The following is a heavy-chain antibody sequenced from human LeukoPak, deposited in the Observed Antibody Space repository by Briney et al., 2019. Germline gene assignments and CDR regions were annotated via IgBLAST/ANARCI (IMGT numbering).Heavy chain of an antibody. CDR2: TYYRSKWYD. Sequence: SQTLSLTCAISGDSVSSKNGAWNWIRQSPSRGLEWLGRTYYRSKWYDEYADSVKGRVTISPDTSKNQFSLHVYSVTPEDTAVYYCARDLGTSGWYTFDFWGQGALVTVSS. D-gene: IGHD6-19*01. CDR1: GDSVSSKNGA. V-gene: IGHV6-1*01. J-gene: IGHJ5*01. CDR3: ARDLGTSGWYTFDF.